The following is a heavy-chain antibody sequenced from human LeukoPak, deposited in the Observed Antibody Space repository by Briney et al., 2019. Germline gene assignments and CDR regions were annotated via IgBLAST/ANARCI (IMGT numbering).Heavy chain of an antibody. D-gene: IGHD3-22*01. Sequence: SVKVSCKASGGTFSGYAISWVRQAPGQGLEWMGGIIPIFGTANYAQKFQGRVTITADESTSTAYMELSSLRSEDTAVYYCARTRSSGYLTLDYWGQGTLVTVSS. V-gene: IGHV1-69*13. CDR1: GGTFSGYA. J-gene: IGHJ4*02. CDR3: ARTRSSGYLTLDY. CDR2: IIPIFGTA.